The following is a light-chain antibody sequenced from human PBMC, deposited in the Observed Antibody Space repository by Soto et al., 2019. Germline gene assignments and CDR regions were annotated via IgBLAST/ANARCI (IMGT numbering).Light chain of an antibody. CDR1: QSVSSSY. Sequence: EIVLTQSPGTLSLSPGERATLSCRASQSVSSSYLAWYQQKPGQAPRLLIYGASSRATGIPDRFSGSGSGTDFTLTISRLEPEDVAFYYCQQYNDWPPITFGQGTRLEIK. V-gene: IGKV3-20*01. J-gene: IGKJ5*01. CDR2: GAS. CDR3: QQYNDWPPIT.